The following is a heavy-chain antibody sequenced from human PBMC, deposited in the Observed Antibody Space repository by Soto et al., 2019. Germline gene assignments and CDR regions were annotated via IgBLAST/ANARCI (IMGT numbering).Heavy chain of an antibody. V-gene: IGHV3-30*18. J-gene: IGHJ6*02. CDR3: AKDRLRDYGNFFYGMDV. CDR1: GFTFRSNA. Sequence: QVQLVESGGGVVQPGRSLRLSCAASGFTFRSNAMYWVRQAPGKGLEWVAVLSYDGSEEFYADSVKGRFTISRDNSKNTLYLQMNEWRAEDTAVYYCAKDRLRDYGNFFYGMDVWGQGTTVTVSS. D-gene: IGHD4-17*01. CDR2: LSYDGSEE.